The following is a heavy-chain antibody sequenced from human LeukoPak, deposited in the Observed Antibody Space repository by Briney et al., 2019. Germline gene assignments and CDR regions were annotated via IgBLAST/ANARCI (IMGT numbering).Heavy chain of an antibody. V-gene: IGHV4-34*01. D-gene: IGHD5-18*01. Sequence: SETLSLTCAVYGGSFSGYYWSWIRQPPGKGLEWIGEINHSGSTNYNPSLKSRVTISVDTSKNQFSLRLNSMTAADTAVYYCARVLRAASWRSYDYWGQGSLVTVSS. CDR2: INHSGST. CDR1: GGSFSGYY. J-gene: IGHJ4*02. CDR3: ARVLRAASWRSYDY.